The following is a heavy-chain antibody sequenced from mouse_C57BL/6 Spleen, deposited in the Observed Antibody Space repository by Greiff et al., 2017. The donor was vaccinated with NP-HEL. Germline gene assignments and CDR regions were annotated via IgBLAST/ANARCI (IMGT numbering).Heavy chain of an antibody. Sequence: EVHLVESGGDLVKPGGSLKLSCAASGFTFSSYGMSWVRQTPDKRLEWVATISSGGSYTYYPDSVKGRFTISRDNAKNTLYLQMSSLKSEDTAMYYCAIQGDGSTFYWYFDVWGTGTTVTVSS. CDR2: ISSGGSYT. J-gene: IGHJ1*03. D-gene: IGHD1-1*01. CDR3: AIQGDGSTFYWYFDV. CDR1: GFTFSSYG. V-gene: IGHV5-6*01.